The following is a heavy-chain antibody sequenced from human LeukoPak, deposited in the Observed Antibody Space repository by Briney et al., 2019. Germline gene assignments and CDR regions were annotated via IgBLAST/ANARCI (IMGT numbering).Heavy chain of an antibody. V-gene: IGHV3-21*01. CDR3: ARDRAYDSSGYSTGFDY. Sequence: GGSLRLSCAASGFTFSSYSMNWVRQAPGKGLEWVSSISSSSSYIYYADSVKGRFTISRDNAKNSLCLQMNSLRAEDTAVYYCARDRAYDSSGYSTGFDYWGQGTLVTVSS. J-gene: IGHJ4*02. D-gene: IGHD3-22*01. CDR2: ISSSSSYI. CDR1: GFTFSSYS.